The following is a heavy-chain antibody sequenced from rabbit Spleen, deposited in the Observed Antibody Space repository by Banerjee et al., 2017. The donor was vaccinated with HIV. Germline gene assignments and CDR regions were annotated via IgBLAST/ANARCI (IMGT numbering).Heavy chain of an antibody. CDR3: ARDSGSSFSSYGMDL. V-gene: IGHV1S45*01. CDR2: IEGGSSAFS. D-gene: IGHD8-1*01. Sequence: QEHLKESGGGLVQPGGSLTLTCTASGVSFSSNHYMCWVRQAPGKGLEWIACIEGGSSAFSYFASWAKGRFTISKTSSTTVTLQMTSLTAADTATYFCARDSGSSFSSYGMDLWGPGTLVTVS. J-gene: IGHJ6*01. CDR1: GVSFSSNHY.